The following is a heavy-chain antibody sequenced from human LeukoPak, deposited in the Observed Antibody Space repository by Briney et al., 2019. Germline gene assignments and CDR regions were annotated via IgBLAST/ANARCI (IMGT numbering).Heavy chain of an antibody. V-gene: IGHV4-38-2*02. CDR1: DYSISSGYY. D-gene: IGHD2-8*01. Sequence: SETLSLTCTVSDYSISSGYYWGWTRQPPGKGLEWIGSFYHSGSNYYNPSLKSRVTISVDTSKNQFSLKLSSVTAADTAVYYCARGRGDIVLMVYASGGAFDIWGQGTMVTVSS. CDR3: ARGRGDIVLMVYASGGAFDI. CDR2: FYHSGSN. J-gene: IGHJ3*02.